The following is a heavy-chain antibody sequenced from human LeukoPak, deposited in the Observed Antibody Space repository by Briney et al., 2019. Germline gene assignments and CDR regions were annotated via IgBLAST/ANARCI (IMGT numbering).Heavy chain of an antibody. CDR2: IRSKTDGGTT. Sequence: GGSLRLSCAASGFTFNNAWVSWVRQAPGKGLEWVGRIRSKTDGGTTDYAAPVKDRFTISRDDSGNTLSLVINSLETEDTAVYYCTTERYFDSSGYHPFGYWGQGTLVTVSS. J-gene: IGHJ4*02. V-gene: IGHV3-15*01. CDR3: TTERYFDSSGYHPFGY. D-gene: IGHD3-22*01. CDR1: GFTFNNAW.